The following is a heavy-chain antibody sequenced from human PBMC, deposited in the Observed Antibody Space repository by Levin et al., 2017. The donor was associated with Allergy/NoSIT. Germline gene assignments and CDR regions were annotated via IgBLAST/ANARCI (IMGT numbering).Heavy chain of an antibody. V-gene: IGHV3-30-3*01. CDR3: ARGRVGVLLWFRELSGIDY. CDR1: GFTFSSYA. Sequence: QAGGSLRLSCAASGFTFSSYAMHWVRQAPGKGLEWVAVISYDGSNKYYADSVKGRFTISRDNSKNTLYLQMNSLRAEDTAVYYCARGRVGVLLWFRELSGIDYWGQGTLVTVSS. J-gene: IGHJ4*02. CDR2: ISYDGSNK. D-gene: IGHD3-10*01.